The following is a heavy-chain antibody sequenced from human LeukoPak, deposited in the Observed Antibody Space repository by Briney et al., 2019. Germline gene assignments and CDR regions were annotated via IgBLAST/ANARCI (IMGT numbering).Heavy chain of an antibody. D-gene: IGHD4-23*01. Sequence: PSETLSLTCTVSGDSISSYYWSWIRQPPGKGLEWIGYIYYSGSTNYNPSLKSRVTISIDTSKNQFSLKLSSVTAADTAVYYCARRAGGYSHPYDYWGQGILVTVSS. V-gene: IGHV4-59*01. J-gene: IGHJ4*02. CDR3: ARRAGGYSHPYDY. CDR1: GDSISSYY. CDR2: IYYSGST.